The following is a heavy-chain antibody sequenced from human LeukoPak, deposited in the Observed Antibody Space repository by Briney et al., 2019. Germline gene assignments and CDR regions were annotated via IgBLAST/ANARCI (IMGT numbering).Heavy chain of an antibody. V-gene: IGHV1-18*01. CDR1: GYTFTSYG. Sequence: ASVKVSCKASGYTFTSYGISWVRQAPGQGLEWMGWISAYNGNTNYAQKLQGRVTMTTDTSTSTAYMELRSLRSGDTAVYYCARIPYDFWSGYYPTWGQGTLVTVSS. J-gene: IGHJ5*02. CDR3: ARIPYDFWSGYYPT. CDR2: ISAYNGNT. D-gene: IGHD3-3*01.